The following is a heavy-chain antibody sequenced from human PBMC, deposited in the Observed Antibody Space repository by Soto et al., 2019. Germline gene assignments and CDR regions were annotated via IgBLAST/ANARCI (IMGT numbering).Heavy chain of an antibody. V-gene: IGHV4-34*01. CDR1: AGSFSGYY. Sequence: PSETLSLTCAVYAGSFSGYYWSWIRQPPGKGLEWIGEINHSGSTNYNPSLKSRVTISVDTSKNQFSLKLSSVTAADTAVYYCARNLLGGRLTLGAWGPGTLVP. CDR3: ARNLLGGRLTLGA. D-gene: IGHD3-16*01. J-gene: IGHJ5*02. CDR2: INHSGST.